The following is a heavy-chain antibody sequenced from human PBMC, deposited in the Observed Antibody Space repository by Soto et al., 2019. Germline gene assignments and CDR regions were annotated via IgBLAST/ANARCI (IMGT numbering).Heavy chain of an antibody. V-gene: IGHV1-18*01. CDR2: INVYNGNT. CDR3: ARCGSSTSCYVGPFDY. Sequence: ASVKVSCKASGYTFSSYGISWVRQAPGQGLEWMGWINVYNGNTKYAQKVQGRVTMTTDTSTSTAYMELSSLRSEDTAVYYCARCGSSTSCYVGPFDYWGQGTLVTVSS. D-gene: IGHD2-2*01. J-gene: IGHJ4*02. CDR1: GYTFSSYG.